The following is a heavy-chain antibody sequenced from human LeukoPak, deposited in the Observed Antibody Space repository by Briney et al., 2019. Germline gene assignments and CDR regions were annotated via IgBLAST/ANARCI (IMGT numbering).Heavy chain of an antibody. J-gene: IGHJ4*02. D-gene: IGHD3-9*01. CDR2: ISSSGSII. Sequence: GGSLRLSCAASGFTFSSYVMHWVRQAPGKGLEWVSYISSSGSIIYYADSVKGRFTISRDNAKNSLYLQMNSLRAEDTAVYYCARVALTGYFTFDYWGQGTLVTVSS. CDR1: GFTFSSYV. CDR3: ARVALTGYFTFDY. V-gene: IGHV3-48*03.